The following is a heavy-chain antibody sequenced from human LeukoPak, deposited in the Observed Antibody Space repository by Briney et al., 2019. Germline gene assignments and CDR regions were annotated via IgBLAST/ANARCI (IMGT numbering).Heavy chain of an antibody. CDR2: IKRKTDGGST. CDR3: TTGNWGPH. Sequence: GGSLRLSCAASGFTFNDAWMNWVRQAPGKGLEWVGRIKRKTDGGSTDYAAPVKGRFTISRDDSKNTLYLQMNSLKTEDTAVYYCTTGNWGPHWGQGTLVTVSS. J-gene: IGHJ4*02. CDR1: GFTFNDAW. D-gene: IGHD7-27*01. V-gene: IGHV3-15*07.